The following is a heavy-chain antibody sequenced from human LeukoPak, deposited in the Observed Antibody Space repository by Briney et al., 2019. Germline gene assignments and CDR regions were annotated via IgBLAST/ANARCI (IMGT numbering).Heavy chain of an antibody. V-gene: IGHV4-30-4*01. CDR2: IYYSGST. D-gene: IGHD2-15*01. CDR3: ARASSYCSGGDCYVRYGMDV. J-gene: IGHJ6*02. Sequence: KPSETLSLTCTVSGGSISSGDYYWSWIRQPPGKGLEWIGYIYYSGSTYYNPSLKSRLTISIGTSKNQFSLKLTSVTAADTAVYYCARASSYCSGGDCYVRYGMDVWGQGTTVTVSS. CDR1: GGSISSGDYY.